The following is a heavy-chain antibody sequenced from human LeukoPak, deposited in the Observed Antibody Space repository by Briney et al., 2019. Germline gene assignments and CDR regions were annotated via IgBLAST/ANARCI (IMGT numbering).Heavy chain of an antibody. CDR2: IYYSGST. V-gene: IGHV4-30-4*01. CDR1: GGSISSGDYY. J-gene: IGHJ6*02. Sequence: SETLSLTCTVSGGSISSGDYYWSWIRQPPGKGLEWIGFIYYSGSTYYNPSLKSRVTISVDTSKNQFSLKLSSVTAADTAVYYCARDLVVVTPRGMDVWGQGTTVTISS. D-gene: IGHD2-21*02. CDR3: ARDLVVVTPRGMDV.